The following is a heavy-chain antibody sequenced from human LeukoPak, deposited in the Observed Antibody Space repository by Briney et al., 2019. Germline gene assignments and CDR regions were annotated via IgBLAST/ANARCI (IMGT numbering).Heavy chain of an antibody. CDR3: ARQSIAYCGGDCYNNWFDP. V-gene: IGHV4-59*08. J-gene: IGHJ5*02. D-gene: IGHD2-21*02. CDR2: IYYSGST. CDR1: GGSISSYY. Sequence: PSETLSLTCTVSGGSISSYYWSWIRQPPGKGLEWIGYIYYSGSTNYNPSLKSRVTISVDTSKNQFSLKLSSVTAADTAVYYCARQSIAYCGGDCYNNWFDPWGQGTLVTVSS.